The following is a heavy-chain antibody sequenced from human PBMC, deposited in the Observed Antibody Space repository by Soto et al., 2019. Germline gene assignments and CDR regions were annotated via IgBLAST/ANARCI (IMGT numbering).Heavy chain of an antibody. D-gene: IGHD2-15*01. Sequence: QVQLVESGGGVVQPGRSLRLSCAASGFTFSSYGMHWVRQAPGKGLEWVAVIWYDGSNKYYADSVKGRFTISRDNSKNTLYLKMNSPRAEDTAVYYWARDIVGGSSGGGDYWGQGTLVTVSS. J-gene: IGHJ4*02. CDR2: IWYDGSNK. V-gene: IGHV3-33*01. CDR3: ARDIVGGSSGGGDY. CDR1: GFTFSSYG.